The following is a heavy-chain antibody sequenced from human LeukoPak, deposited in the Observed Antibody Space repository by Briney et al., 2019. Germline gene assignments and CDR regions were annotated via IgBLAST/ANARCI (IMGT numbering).Heavy chain of an antibody. CDR3: ARSANCGTTYCHFDS. Sequence: GGSLRLSCEASESTFRNHFIHRVRQVPGKGLVWVSRINDDGSRTTYADSVQGRFTISRDSAWNTVYLQMNSLRAEDTAIYYCARSANCGTTYCHFDSWGQGILVTVSS. V-gene: IGHV3-74*01. CDR1: ESTFRNHF. J-gene: IGHJ4*02. CDR2: INDDGSRT. D-gene: IGHD2/OR15-2a*01.